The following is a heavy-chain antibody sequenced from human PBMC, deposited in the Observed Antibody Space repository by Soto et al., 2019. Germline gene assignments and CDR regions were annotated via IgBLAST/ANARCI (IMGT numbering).Heavy chain of an antibody. J-gene: IGHJ6*02. V-gene: IGHV4-59*01. CDR1: GGSISSYY. CDR2: VESSGST. D-gene: IGHD4-17*01. CDR3: ARRGVTTVVIPKYYYFGLDV. Sequence: PSETLSLTCTVSGGSISSYYWTWVRQPPGKGLEWIGYVESSGSTSYNPSLMSRVTISVDTSKNQFSLKLTSVTAADTAVYYCARRGVTTVVIPKYYYFGLDVWGQGTTVTVSS.